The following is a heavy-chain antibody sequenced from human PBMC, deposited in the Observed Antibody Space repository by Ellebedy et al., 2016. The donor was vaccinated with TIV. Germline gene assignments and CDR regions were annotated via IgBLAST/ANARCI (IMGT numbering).Heavy chain of an antibody. Sequence: PGGSLRLSCVASGFSFSNYAMAWVRQGPGKGLEWISYIPYNTDPIHYADFVKGRFTISRDNSKNTLYLQLNSLRAEDAALYYCARTSTMTTFGASDFWGQGTMVTVSS. CDR2: IPYNTDPI. J-gene: IGHJ3*01. D-gene: IGHD3-16*01. V-gene: IGHV3-48*01. CDR3: ARTSTMTTFGASDF. CDR1: GFSFSNYA.